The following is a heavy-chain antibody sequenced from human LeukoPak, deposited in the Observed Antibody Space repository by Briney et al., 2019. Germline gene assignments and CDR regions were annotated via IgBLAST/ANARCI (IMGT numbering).Heavy chain of an antibody. Sequence: SETLSLTCTVSGGSISSYYWSWIRQPPGKGLEWIGYIYYSGSTNYNPSLKSRVTISVDTSKNQFSLKLSSVTAADTAVYYCARYRGSYYYDSSGYASRQIFDYWGQGTLVTVSS. CDR1: GGSISSYY. CDR2: IYYSGST. J-gene: IGHJ4*02. CDR3: ARYRGSYYYDSSGYASRQIFDY. V-gene: IGHV4-59*12. D-gene: IGHD3-22*01.